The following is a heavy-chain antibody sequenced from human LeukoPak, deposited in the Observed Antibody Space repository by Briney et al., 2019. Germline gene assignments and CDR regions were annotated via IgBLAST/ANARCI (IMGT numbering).Heavy chain of an antibody. V-gene: IGHV1-18*01. CDR2: ISVYNGNT. CDR1: GYTFTSYG. J-gene: IGHJ3*02. Sequence: ASVKVSCKASGYTFTSYGISWVRQAPGQGLEWMGWISVYNGNTVYAQNLRDRVTMTTDTSTSTGYMELRSLRSEDTAVYYCATFSSPYYGSGRGAFDIWGQGTMVTVSS. CDR3: ATFSSPYYGSGRGAFDI. D-gene: IGHD3-10*01.